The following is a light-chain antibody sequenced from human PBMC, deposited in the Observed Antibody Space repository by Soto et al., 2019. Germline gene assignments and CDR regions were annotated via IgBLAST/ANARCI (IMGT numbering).Light chain of an antibody. CDR1: QYLSTN. CDR2: DAS. V-gene: IGKV3-15*01. J-gene: IGKJ1*01. Sequence: IVLTQSQTTLSVSPVERATLSCRASQYLSTNLAWYQQKPGQAPRLLIYDASTRAAGIPARFSGSGSGTEFTLTISSLQSEDFAVYYCQQYTNWRTFGQGTKVDIK. CDR3: QQYTNWRT.